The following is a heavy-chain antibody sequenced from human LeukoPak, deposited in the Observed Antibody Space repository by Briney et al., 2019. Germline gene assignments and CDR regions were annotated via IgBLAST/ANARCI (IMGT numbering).Heavy chain of an antibody. CDR3: ARNREDYGDYFYGMDV. CDR1: GFTFRSYA. Sequence: PGGSLRLSRAASGFTFRSYATHWVRQAPGKGLEWVAVISYDGGNKYYADSVKGRFTISSDNSKNTLYLQMNSLRVEDTAVYHCARNREDYGDYFYGMDVWGQGTTVTVSS. D-gene: IGHD4-17*01. CDR2: ISYDGGNK. V-gene: IGHV3-30-3*01. J-gene: IGHJ6*02.